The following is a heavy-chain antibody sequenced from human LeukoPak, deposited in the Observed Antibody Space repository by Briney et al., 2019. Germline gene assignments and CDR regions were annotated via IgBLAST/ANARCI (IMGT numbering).Heavy chain of an antibody. Sequence: SEILSLTCTVSGGSISSSSYYWGWIRQPPGKGLEWIGSIYYSGSTYYNPSLKSRVTISVDTSKNQFSLKLSSVTAADTAVYYCARDQGYLSWGQGTLVTVSS. CDR1: GGSISSSSYY. D-gene: IGHD6-13*01. J-gene: IGHJ5*02. CDR3: ARDQGYLS. CDR2: IYYSGST. V-gene: IGHV4-39*07.